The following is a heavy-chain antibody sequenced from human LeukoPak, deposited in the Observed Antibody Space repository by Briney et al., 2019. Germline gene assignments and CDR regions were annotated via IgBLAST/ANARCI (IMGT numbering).Heavy chain of an antibody. CDR2: IYPGNSNT. CDR3: ARCYNILTGYYPLSN. J-gene: IGHJ4*02. V-gene: IGHV5-51*01. CDR1: GYSFTNYW. Sequence: GESLKISCKGSGYSFTNYWIGWVRQMPGKGLEWMGIIYPGNSNTRYSPSFQGQVTILADKSISTAYLQWSSLKASDTAMYYCARCYNILTGYYPLSNWGQGTLVTVSS. D-gene: IGHD3-9*01.